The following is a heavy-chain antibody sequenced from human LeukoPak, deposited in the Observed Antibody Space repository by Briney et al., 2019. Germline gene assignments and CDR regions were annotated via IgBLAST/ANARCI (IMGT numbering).Heavy chain of an antibody. Sequence: GGSLRLSCAASGFTSISYWMNWVRQAPGKGLEWVANIKQDGSEKYYVDSVKGRFTISRDNAKNSLYLQMNSLRAEDTAVYYCARVGAKPEGYEQWLVYYFDYWGQGTLVTVSS. CDR2: IKQDGSEK. CDR3: ARVGAKPEGYEQWLVYYFDY. D-gene: IGHD6-19*01. V-gene: IGHV3-7*01. CDR1: GFTSISYW. J-gene: IGHJ4*02.